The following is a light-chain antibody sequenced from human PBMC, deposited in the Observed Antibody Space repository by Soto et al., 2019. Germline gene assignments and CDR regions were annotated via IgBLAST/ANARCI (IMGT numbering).Light chain of an antibody. CDR2: EVN. CDR1: SSDVGGSNL. V-gene: IGLV2-8*01. J-gene: IGLJ1*01. CDR3: SSYAGNPYPYV. Sequence: QSVLTQPPSASGSPGQSVTIACTGTSSDVGGSNLVSWYQQHPGKAPKLLIFEVNKRPSGVPDRFSGSKSGNTASLTVSGLQAEDEGDYYCSSYAGNPYPYVFGTGTKVTVL.